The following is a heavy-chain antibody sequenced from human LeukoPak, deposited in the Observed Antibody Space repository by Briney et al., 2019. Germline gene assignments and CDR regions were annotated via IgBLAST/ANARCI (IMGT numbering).Heavy chain of an antibody. CDR2: IWYDGSNK. D-gene: IGHD3-22*01. J-gene: IGHJ5*02. Sequence: PGGSLRLSCAASGFTFSSYGMHWVRQAPGKGLEWVAVIWYDGSNKYYTDSVKGRFTISRDNSKNTLYLQMNSLRAEDTAVYYCARDSSGYPSGWFDPWGQGTLVTVSS. V-gene: IGHV3-33*01. CDR3: ARDSSGYPSGWFDP. CDR1: GFTFSSYG.